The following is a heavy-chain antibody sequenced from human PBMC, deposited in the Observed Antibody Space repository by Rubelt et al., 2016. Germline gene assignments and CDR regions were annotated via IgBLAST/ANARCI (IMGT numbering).Heavy chain of an antibody. J-gene: IGHJ1*01. D-gene: IGHD3-16*02. CDR1: GYTFTSYA. V-gene: IGHV1-3*01. Sequence: QVQLVQSGAEVKKPGASVKVSCKASGYTFTSYAMHWVRQAPGQRLEWMGWINAGNGNTKYSQKFQDRVTSTRDTAASTAYMELSSLRSEDTAVYYCASAVGYQSQGNFQHWGQGTLVTVSS. CDR3: ASAVGYQSQGNFQH. CDR2: INAGNGNT.